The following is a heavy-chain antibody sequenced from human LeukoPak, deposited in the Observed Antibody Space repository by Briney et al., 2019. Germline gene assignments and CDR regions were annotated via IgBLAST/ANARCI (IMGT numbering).Heavy chain of an antibody. J-gene: IGHJ4*02. Sequence: SVKVSCKASRGTFSSYAIRWVRQAPGQGLEGMGGIIPIFGTANYAQKFQGRVTITTDESTSTAYMELSSLRSEDTAVYYCATSRDGYNLFVYWGQGTLVTVSS. V-gene: IGHV1-69*05. CDR3: ATSRDGYNLFVY. CDR2: IIPIFGTA. CDR1: RGTFSSYA. D-gene: IGHD5-24*01.